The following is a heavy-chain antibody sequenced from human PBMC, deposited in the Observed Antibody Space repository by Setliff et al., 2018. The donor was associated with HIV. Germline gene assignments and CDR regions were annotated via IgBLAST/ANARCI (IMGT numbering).Heavy chain of an antibody. J-gene: IGHJ3*02. CDR3: ASTSGIVGAARVFDI. Sequence: SETLSLTCTVSGGSISSYYWSWIRQPPGKGLEWIGYTYTSGSSSYNPSLKSRVTISIDTSKNQFSRKLNSVTAADTAVYYCASTSGIVGAARVFDIWGQGTMVSISS. CDR2: TYTSGSS. V-gene: IGHV4-4*09. CDR1: GGSISSYY. D-gene: IGHD1-26*01.